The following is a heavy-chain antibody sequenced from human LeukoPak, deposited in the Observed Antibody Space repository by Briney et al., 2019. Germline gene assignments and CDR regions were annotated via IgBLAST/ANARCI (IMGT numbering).Heavy chain of an antibody. D-gene: IGHD6-6*01. CDR3: TPIISSAAALYCYYTVA. V-gene: IGHV3-49*03. Sequence: GGSLRLSCTVSGYTFSSSPFKAFSQAPGKGLEWVGLIRSDRYGGTSEYVASVNGRFSISRDDSRNILYLEMNSLRNEDTAVLFCTPIISSAAALYCYYTVASGKGIPVTVSS. J-gene: IGHJ6*03. CDR1: GYTFSSSP. CDR2: IRSDRYGGTS.